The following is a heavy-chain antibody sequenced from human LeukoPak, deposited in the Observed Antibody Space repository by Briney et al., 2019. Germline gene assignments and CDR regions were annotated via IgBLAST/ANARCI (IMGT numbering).Heavy chain of an antibody. Sequence: SETLSLTCAVYGGSFSGYYWSWIRQPPGKGLEWIGEINHSGSTNYNPSLKSRVTISVDTSKNQFSLKLSSVTAADTAVYYCARSYCGGDCYSYYYYYGMDVWGQGTTVTVSS. CDR3: ARSYCGGDCYSYYYYYGMDV. V-gene: IGHV4-34*01. D-gene: IGHD2-21*02. CDR1: GGSFSGYY. J-gene: IGHJ6*02. CDR2: INHSGST.